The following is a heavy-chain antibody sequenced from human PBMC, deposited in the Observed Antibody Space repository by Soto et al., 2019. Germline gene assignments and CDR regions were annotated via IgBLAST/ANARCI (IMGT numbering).Heavy chain of an antibody. CDR2: IYPGDSDT. CDR1: GYSFTSYW. CDR3: ARLPYNWNDYYYYGMDV. J-gene: IGHJ6*02. V-gene: IGHV5-51*01. Sequence: GESLNISCKGSGYSFTSYWIGWVRQMPGKGLEWMGIIYPGDSDTRYSPSFQGQVTISADKSISTAYLQWSSLKASDTAMYYCARLPYNWNDYYYYGMDVWGQGTTVTVSS. D-gene: IGHD1-1*01.